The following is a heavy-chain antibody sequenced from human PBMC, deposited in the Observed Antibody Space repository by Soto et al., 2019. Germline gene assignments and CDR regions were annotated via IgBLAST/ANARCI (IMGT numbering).Heavy chain of an antibody. D-gene: IGHD2-2*01. Sequence: PSETLSLTCTVSGGSISSSRYYWGWIRQPPGQGLEWIGSCFYSGSTYFNPSLKSRVTISVDTSKNQFSLKLTSVTAADTAVYYCALQPDTVLLASAKGWFDPWGQGTLVTVSS. CDR3: ALQPDTVLLASAKGWFDP. CDR1: GGSISSSRYY. CDR2: CFYSGST. V-gene: IGHV4-39*01. J-gene: IGHJ5*02.